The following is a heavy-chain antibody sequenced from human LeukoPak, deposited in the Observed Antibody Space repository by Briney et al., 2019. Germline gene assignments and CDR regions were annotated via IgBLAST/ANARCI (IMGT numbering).Heavy chain of an antibody. V-gene: IGHV3-13*01. D-gene: IGHD2-2*01. CDR1: GFTCSSYD. J-gene: IGHJ3*02. CDR2: IDTAGDT. Sequence: EGSRTRSCGATGFTCSSYDMHGRRQATGKGLEWVSAIDTAGDTYYPGSVKRRFTIPRENAKNSLYIQMNSLRAGDTAVYYCARVCSSTSCPHLGAFDIWGQGTMVTVSS. CDR3: ARVCSSTSCPHLGAFDI.